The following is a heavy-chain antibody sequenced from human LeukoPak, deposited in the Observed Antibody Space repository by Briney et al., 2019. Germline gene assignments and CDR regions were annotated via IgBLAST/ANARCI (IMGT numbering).Heavy chain of an antibody. CDR1: GLTLSRYA. V-gene: IGHV3-23*01. CDR3: VRKFYFYMDV. Sequence: GGSLRLSCGTSGLTLSRYAVNWVRQAPGRGLEWVSYISPTGDSTLNAEPVKGRFSVSRDNSKNMVYLQMDGLRAEDTATYFCVRKFYFYMDVWGKGTTVTVSS. J-gene: IGHJ6*03. CDR2: ISPTGDST.